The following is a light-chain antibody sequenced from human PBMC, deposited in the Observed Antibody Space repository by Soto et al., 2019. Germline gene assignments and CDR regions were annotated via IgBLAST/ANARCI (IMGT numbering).Light chain of an antibody. CDR1: QNIQNS. Sequence: DIRLTQSPSSLSASVGDRVTITCRASQNIQNSLNWYQQQPGKAPKLLIYAASSLERGVSSRFSGGGSGTDFTLTINSLHPEDLASYFCQQSYAAGLTFGGGTKVEIK. J-gene: IGKJ4*01. V-gene: IGKV1-39*01. CDR3: QQSYAAGLT. CDR2: AAS.